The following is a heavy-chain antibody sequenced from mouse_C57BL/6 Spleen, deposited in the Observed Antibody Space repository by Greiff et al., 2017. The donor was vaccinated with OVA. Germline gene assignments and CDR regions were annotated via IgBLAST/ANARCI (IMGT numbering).Heavy chain of an antibody. V-gene: IGHV1-82*01. D-gene: IGHD1-1*01. CDR2: IYPGDGDT. J-gene: IGHJ4*01. Sequence: VQLQQSGPELVKPGASVKISCKASGYAFSSSWMNWVKQRPGKGLEWIGRIYPGDGDTNYNGKFKGKATLTADKSSSTAYMQLSSLTSEDSAVYFCANYLYYAMDCWGQGTSVTVSS. CDR1: GYAFSSSW. CDR3: ANYLYYAMDC.